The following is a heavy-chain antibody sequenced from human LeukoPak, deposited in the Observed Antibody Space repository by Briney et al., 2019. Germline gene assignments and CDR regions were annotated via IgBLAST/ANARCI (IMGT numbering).Heavy chain of an antibody. CDR2: INPSGGST. CDR1: GYTFTRYY. D-gene: IGHD1-7*01. V-gene: IGHV1-46*01. J-gene: IGHJ3*02. Sequence: ASVKVSCKASGYTFTRYYIHWVRQAPGQGLEWMGIINPSGGSTSYAQKFQGRVTMTRDTSTSTVYMELSSLRSEDTAVYYCARVRNYHRAFDIWGQGTMVTVSS. CDR3: ARVRNYHRAFDI.